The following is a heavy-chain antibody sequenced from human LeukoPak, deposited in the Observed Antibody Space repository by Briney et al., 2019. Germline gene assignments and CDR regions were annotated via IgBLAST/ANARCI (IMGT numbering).Heavy chain of an antibody. V-gene: IGHV3-23*01. J-gene: IGHJ3*02. CDR2: ISGSGGST. Sequence: GGSLRLSCAASGFTFSSYAMSWVRQAPGKGLEWVSAISGSGGSTYYADSVKGRFNISIDNSKNTLYMQMNSLRAEDTAVYYCAKDMVRGVPPFDAFDIWGQGTMVTVSS. CDR3: AKDMVRGVPPFDAFDI. CDR1: GFTFSSYA. D-gene: IGHD3-10*01.